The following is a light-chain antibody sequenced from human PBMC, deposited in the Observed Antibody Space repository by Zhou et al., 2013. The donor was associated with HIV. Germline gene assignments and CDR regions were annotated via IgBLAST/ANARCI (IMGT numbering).Light chain of an antibody. CDR3: QQLNSYPLG. CDR2: AAS. CDR1: QGISSY. V-gene: IGKV1-9*01. J-gene: IGKJ4*01. Sequence: DIQLTQSPSFLSASVGDRVTITCRASQGISSYLAWYQQKPGKAPKLLIHAASTLQSGVPSRFSGSGSGTEFTLTISSLQPEDFATYYCQQLNSYPLGFGGGTKVEIK.